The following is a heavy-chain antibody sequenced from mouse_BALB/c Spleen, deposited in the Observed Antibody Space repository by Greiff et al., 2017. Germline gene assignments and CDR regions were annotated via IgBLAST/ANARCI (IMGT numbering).Heavy chain of an antibody. CDR2: IYPGSGNT. V-gene: IGHV1-77*01. J-gene: IGHJ3*01. Sequence: QVQLKESGAELARPGASVKLSCKASGYTFTDYYINWVKQRTGQGLEWIGEIYPGSGNTYYNEKFKGKATLTADKSSSTAYMQLSSLTSEDSAVYFCAREYGSRLRMAWFAYWGQGTLVTVSA. D-gene: IGHD1-1*01. CDR1: GYTFTDYY. CDR3: AREYGSRLRMAWFAY.